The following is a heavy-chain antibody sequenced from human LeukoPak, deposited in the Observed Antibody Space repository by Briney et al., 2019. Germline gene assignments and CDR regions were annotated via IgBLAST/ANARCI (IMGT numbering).Heavy chain of an antibody. CDR2: IKGDGSEK. CDR1: GFSFSSYW. CDR3: ARGYSGYVFFDC. V-gene: IGHV3-7*04. D-gene: IGHD5-12*01. Sequence: GGSLRLSCAAPGFSFSSYWMSWVRQAPGKGLEGVAYIKGDGSEKYYVDSVKGRFTISRDNAKNSLYLQMNSLRAEDTAVYYCARGYSGYVFFDCWGQGTLVTVSS. J-gene: IGHJ4*02.